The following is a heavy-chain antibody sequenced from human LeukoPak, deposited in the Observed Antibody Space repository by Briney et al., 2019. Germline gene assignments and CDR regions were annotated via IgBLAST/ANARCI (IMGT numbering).Heavy chain of an antibody. CDR2: INPDSGDI. D-gene: IGHD5-18*01. CDR3: ARGRYSYGSPDDAFDI. CDR1: GYTFSDYY. Sequence: GASVKVSCKTSGYTFSDYYMHWVRQAPGQGPEWMGWINPDSGDINYAQKFQGRVTMTTDTSTSTAYMELRSLRSDDTAVYYCARGRYSYGSPDDAFDIWGQGTMVTVSS. V-gene: IGHV1-2*02. J-gene: IGHJ3*02.